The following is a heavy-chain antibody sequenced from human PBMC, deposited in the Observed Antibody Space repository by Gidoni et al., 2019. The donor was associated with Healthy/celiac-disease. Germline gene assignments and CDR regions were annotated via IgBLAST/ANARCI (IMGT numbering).Heavy chain of an antibody. J-gene: IGHJ6*02. V-gene: IGHV1-69*01. D-gene: IGHD3-22*01. CDR2: IIPIFGTA. CDR1: GGTLSSYA. CDR3: ARGAEVGYPYYYYYGMDV. Sequence: QVQLVQSGAEVQKPGSSVKVSCKASGGTLSSYATSWGRQAPGHGLEWMGGIIPIFGTANYAQKFQGRVTITADESTSTAYMELSSLRSEDTAVYYCARGAEVGYPYYYYYGMDVWGQGTTVTVSS.